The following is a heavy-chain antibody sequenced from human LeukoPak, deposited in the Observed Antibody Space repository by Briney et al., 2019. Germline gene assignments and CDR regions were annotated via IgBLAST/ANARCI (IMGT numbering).Heavy chain of an antibody. Sequence: ASVKVSCKASGYTFTGYYMHWVRQAPGQGLEWMGGIIPIFGTANYAQKFQGRVTITADKSTSTAYMELSSLRSEDTAVYYCATRGHDCSGGSCYQSNFDYWGQGTLVTVSS. CDR3: ATRGHDCSGGSCYQSNFDY. CDR1: GYTFTGYY. D-gene: IGHD2-15*01. CDR2: IIPIFGTA. V-gene: IGHV1-69*06. J-gene: IGHJ4*02.